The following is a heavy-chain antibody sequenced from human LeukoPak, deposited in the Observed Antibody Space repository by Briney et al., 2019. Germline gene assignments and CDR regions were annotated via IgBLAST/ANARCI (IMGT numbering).Heavy chain of an antibody. J-gene: IGHJ4*02. CDR1: GFSFSSFA. CDR3: ARQDTQGSYWGSGY. CDR2: IGVSGTT. D-gene: IGHD3-10*01. V-gene: IGHV3-23*01. Sequence: PGGSLRLSCAASGFSFSSFAMSWVRQAPGKGLEWVSAIGVSGTTYYADSVKGRFTISRDSSKNTVYLQMSGLRDEDTAVYYCARQDTQGSYWGSGYWGQGTLVTVSS.